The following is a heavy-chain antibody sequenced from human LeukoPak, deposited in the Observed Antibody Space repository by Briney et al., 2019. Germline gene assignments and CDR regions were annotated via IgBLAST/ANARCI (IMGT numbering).Heavy chain of an antibody. CDR3: ARLLTRLGTYYYYMDV. D-gene: IGHD7-27*01. J-gene: IGHJ6*03. V-gene: IGHV5-51*01. CDR2: IYPGDSDT. Sequence: GESLKISCKGSGYSFTSYWIGWVRQTPGKGLEWMGIIYPGDSDTRYSTSFQGQVTISADKSISTAYLQWSSLKASDTAMYYCARLLTRLGTYYYYMDVWGKGTTVTVSS. CDR1: GYSFTSYW.